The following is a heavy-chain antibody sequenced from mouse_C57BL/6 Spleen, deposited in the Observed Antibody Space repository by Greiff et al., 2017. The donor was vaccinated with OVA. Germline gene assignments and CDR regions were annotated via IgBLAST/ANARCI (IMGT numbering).Heavy chain of an antibody. V-gene: IGHV2-2*01. J-gene: IGHJ4*01. CDR1: GFSLTSYG. D-gene: IGHD2-4*01. CDR3: ARRRGDYDVGAMDY. CDR2: IWSGGST. Sequence: VQLKESGPGLVQPSQSLSITCTVSGFSLTSYGVHWVRQSPGKGLEWLGVIWSGGSTDYNAAFISRLSISKDNSKSQVFFKMNSLQADDATIDYCARRRGDYDVGAMDYWGQGTSVTVSS.